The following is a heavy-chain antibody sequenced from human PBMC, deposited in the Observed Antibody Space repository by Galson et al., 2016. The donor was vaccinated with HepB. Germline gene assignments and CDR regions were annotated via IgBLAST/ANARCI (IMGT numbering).Heavy chain of an antibody. CDR2: MSPNSGNT. CDR1: GYTFTNYD. CDR3: ARVKATGVVGGTNPWAFDV. V-gene: IGHV1-8*01. Sequence: SVKVSCKASGYTFTNYDINWVRQATGQGLEWLGWMSPNSGNTGYAQNFQGRVTLTRGTSIRPAYMKLSSLISEDSAMYYCARVKATGVVGGTNPWAFDVWGQGTMVTVSS. J-gene: IGHJ3*01. D-gene: IGHD1-26*01.